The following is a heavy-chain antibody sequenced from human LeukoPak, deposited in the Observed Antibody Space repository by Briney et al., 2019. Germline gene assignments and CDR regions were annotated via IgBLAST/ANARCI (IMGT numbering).Heavy chain of an antibody. V-gene: IGHV3-21*04. CDR1: GFTFSSYV. CDR2: ISSGSTYI. D-gene: IGHD5-18*01. CDR3: ARASYSPNWFDP. J-gene: IGHJ5*02. Sequence: PGGSLRLSCAASGFTFSSYVMNWVRQAPGKGLEWVSSISSGSTYIYYADSVKGRFTISRDNAKNSLYLQMNSLRAEDTAVYYCARASYSPNWFDPWGQGTLVTVSS.